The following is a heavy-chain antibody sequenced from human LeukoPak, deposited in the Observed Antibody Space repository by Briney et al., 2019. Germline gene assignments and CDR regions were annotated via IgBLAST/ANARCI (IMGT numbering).Heavy chain of an antibody. V-gene: IGHV3-7*03. Sequence: GGSLRLSCAASGLTFGSYWMSWVRQAPGKGPEQVANIKEDGSVKRYVDSVKGRFTISRDNAKNSLYLQMNSLRAEDTAVYYCARDCSSSTCQHGMDVWGKGTTVTVSS. D-gene: IGHD2-2*01. J-gene: IGHJ6*04. CDR3: ARDCSSSTCQHGMDV. CDR2: IKEDGSVK. CDR1: GLTFGSYW.